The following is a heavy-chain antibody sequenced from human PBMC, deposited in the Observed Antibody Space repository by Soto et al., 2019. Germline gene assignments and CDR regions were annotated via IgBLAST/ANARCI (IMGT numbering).Heavy chain of an antibody. CDR2: IYNSGST. Sequence: GGSLRLSCAASGVIATAKYMNWVRQAPGGVLEWVAVIYNSGSTYHADSVKGRFTISRHDSKNTLYLQMDSLRPEDTAVYYCARANDRNVYDFRGQGTMVTGSS. J-gene: IGHJ3*01. D-gene: IGHD1-1*01. CDR3: ARANDRNVYDF. V-gene: IGHV3-53*04. CDR1: GVIATAKY.